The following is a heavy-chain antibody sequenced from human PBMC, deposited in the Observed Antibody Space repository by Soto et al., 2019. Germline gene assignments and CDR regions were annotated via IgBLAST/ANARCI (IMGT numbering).Heavy chain of an antibody. CDR1: GYTFTSYG. J-gene: IGHJ6*02. Sequence: GASLKVSCKASGYTFTSYGISWVRQAPGQGLEWMGWISAYNGNTNYAQKLQGRVTMTTDTSTSTAYMELKSLRSDDTAVYYCARGGDYLYYYYYGMDVWGQGTTVTVSS. D-gene: IGHD4-17*01. CDR2: ISAYNGNT. CDR3: ARGGDYLYYYYYGMDV. V-gene: IGHV1-18*01.